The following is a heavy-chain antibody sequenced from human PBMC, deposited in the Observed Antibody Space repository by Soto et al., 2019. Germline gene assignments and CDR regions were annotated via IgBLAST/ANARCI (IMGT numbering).Heavy chain of an antibody. Sequence: QVQLQESGPGLVKPSQTLSLTCTVSGGSISSGDHFWSWIRQSPGKGLESIVYMYYSGTIYYNPSLKSRITPSVDTSTNQFSLNLASVSAADTAVYYCARGRGYGYGIDFWGQGALVTVSS. J-gene: IGHJ4*02. CDR3: ARGRGYGYGIDF. CDR2: MYYSGTI. CDR1: GGSISSGDHF. D-gene: IGHD5-18*01. V-gene: IGHV4-30-4*01.